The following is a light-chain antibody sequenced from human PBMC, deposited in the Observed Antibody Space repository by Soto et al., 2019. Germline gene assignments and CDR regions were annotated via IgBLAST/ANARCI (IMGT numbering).Light chain of an antibody. CDR3: QQYDNLSLT. CDR1: QDISNY. CDR2: DAS. J-gene: IGKJ4*01. Sequence: DIQMTQSPSSLSASVGDRVTITCQARQDISNYLNWYQQKPGKAPKLLIYDASNSETGVPSRFSGSGSGTDFTFTISSLQPEDMATYYCQQYDNLSLTFGGGTKVEIK. V-gene: IGKV1-33*01.